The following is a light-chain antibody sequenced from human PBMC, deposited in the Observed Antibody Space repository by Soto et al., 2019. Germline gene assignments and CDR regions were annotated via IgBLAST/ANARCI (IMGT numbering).Light chain of an antibody. V-gene: IGLV2-14*01. Sequence: QSVLTQPASVSGSAGQSITISCSGTMRDVGAYNLVSWYQQHPGTAPKLIIYEVRNRPSGISSRFSGSRSGNTASLTVSGLQAEDEADYYCSSYAGSSNVFGTGTKLTVL. CDR1: MRDVGAYNL. CDR2: EVR. CDR3: SSYAGSSNV. J-gene: IGLJ1*01.